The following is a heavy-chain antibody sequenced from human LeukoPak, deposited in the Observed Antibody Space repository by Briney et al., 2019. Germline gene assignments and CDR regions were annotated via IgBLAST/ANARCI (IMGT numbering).Heavy chain of an antibody. V-gene: IGHV3-72*01. Sequence: GGSLRLSCAASGFTFSDHCMDWVRQAPGKGLEWVGRTRNKANSYTTEYAASVKGRFTISRDDSKNSLYLQINSLKTEDTAVYYCARGRVTTLYYFDYWGQGTLVTVSS. D-gene: IGHD4-17*01. CDR3: ARGRVTTLYYFDY. CDR1: GFTFSDHC. CDR2: TRNKANSYTT. J-gene: IGHJ4*02.